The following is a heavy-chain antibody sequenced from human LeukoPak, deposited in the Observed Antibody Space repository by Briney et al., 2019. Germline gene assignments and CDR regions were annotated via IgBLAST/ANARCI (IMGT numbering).Heavy chain of an antibody. J-gene: IGHJ6*04. D-gene: IGHD3-10*02. V-gene: IGHV3-48*01. CDR2: ISSSSSTI. CDR3: AELGITMIGGV. CDR1: GFTFSSYS. Sequence: GGSLRLSCAASGFTFSSYSMNWVRQAPGKGLEWVSYISSSSSTIYYADSVKGRFTISRDNAKNSLYLQLNSLRAEDTAVYYCAELGITMIGGVWGKGTTVTISS.